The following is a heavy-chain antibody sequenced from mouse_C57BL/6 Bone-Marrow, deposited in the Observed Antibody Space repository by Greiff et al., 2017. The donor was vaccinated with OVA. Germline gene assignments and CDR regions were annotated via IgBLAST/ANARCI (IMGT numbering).Heavy chain of an antibody. V-gene: IGHV5-6*01. D-gene: IGHD2-4*01. J-gene: IGHJ3*01. CDR3: ARRYYDYSAWCAY. CDR1: GFTFSSYG. CDR2: ISSGGSYT. Sequence: EVQLQESGGDLVKPGGSLKLSCAASGFTFSSYGMSWVRQTPDKRLEWVATISSGGSYTYYPDSVKGRFTLSRDTAKNTLYLQMSSLKSEDTTMYYYARRYYDYSAWCAYWGQGTLVTVSA.